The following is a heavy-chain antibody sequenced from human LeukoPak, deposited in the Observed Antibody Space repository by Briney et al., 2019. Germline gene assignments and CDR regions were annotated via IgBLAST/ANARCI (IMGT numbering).Heavy chain of an antibody. Sequence: GASVKVSCKASGYTFSSYDINWVRQATGQGLEWMGWMNPNSGNTGYAQKFQGRVAMPRNPSISTAYMELSRLRSDDPAVYYCAIPAPSTAMVYSFDYWGQGTLVTVSS. V-gene: IGHV1-8*01. J-gene: IGHJ4*02. CDR3: AIPAPSTAMVYSFDY. CDR2: MNPNSGNT. D-gene: IGHD5-18*01. CDR1: GYTFSSYD.